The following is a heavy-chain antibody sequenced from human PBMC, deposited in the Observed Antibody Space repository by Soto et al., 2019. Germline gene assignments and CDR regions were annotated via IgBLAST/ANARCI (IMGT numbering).Heavy chain of an antibody. CDR3: AHDAEGEYYFDY. D-gene: IGHD2-21*01. J-gene: IGHJ4*02. CDR1: AFSLSTSGLG. Sequence: QITLKESGPTLVKPTQTLTLTCTFSAFSLSTSGLGVGWIRPPPGNALQWLALIYWNDDMRYSPSRKSRLTITKDTSKKQVVLTMTNMDPVDPATYYCAHDAEGEYYFDYCGQGTLVTVSS. CDR2: IYWNDDM. V-gene: IGHV2-5*01.